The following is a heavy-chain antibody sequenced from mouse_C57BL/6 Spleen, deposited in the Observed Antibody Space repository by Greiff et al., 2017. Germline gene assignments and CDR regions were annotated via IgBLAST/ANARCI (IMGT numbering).Heavy chain of an antibody. V-gene: IGHV5-17*01. J-gene: IGHJ2*01. CDR2: ISSGSSTI. Sequence: DVMLVESGGGLVKPGGSLKLSCAASGFTFSDYGMHWVRQAPEKGLEWVAYISSGSSTIYYADTVKGRFTISRDNAKNTLFLQMTSLRSEDTAMYYCARPDGYYTYYFDYWGQGTTLTVSS. CDR3: ARPDGYYTYYFDY. CDR1: GFTFSDYG. D-gene: IGHD2-3*01.